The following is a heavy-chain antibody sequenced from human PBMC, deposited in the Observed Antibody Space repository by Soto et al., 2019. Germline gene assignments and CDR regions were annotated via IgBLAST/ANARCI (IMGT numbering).Heavy chain of an antibody. CDR1: GGSFSGYY. Sequence: SETLSLTCAVYGGSFSGYYWSWIRQPPGKGLEWIGEINHSGSTNYNPSLKSRVTISVDTSKNQFSLKLSSVTAADTAVYYCARGRRLDYGDAYGMDVWGQGTTVTVSS. D-gene: IGHD4-17*01. CDR3: ARGRRLDYGDAYGMDV. V-gene: IGHV4-34*01. CDR2: INHSGST. J-gene: IGHJ6*02.